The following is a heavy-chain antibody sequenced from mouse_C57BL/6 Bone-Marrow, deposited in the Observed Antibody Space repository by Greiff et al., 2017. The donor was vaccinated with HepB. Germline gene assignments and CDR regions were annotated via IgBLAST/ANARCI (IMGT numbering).Heavy chain of an antibody. Sequence: VQLQQPGAELVMPGASVKLSCKASGYTFTSYWMHWVKQRPGQGLEWIGEIDPSDSYTNYNQKFKGKSPLTVDKSSSTAYMQLSSLTSEDAAVYYCARGNSYAMDYWGQGTSVTVSS. V-gene: IGHV1-69*01. CDR1: GYTFTSYW. D-gene: IGHD2-1*01. J-gene: IGHJ4*01. CDR3: ARGNSYAMDY. CDR2: IDPSDSYT.